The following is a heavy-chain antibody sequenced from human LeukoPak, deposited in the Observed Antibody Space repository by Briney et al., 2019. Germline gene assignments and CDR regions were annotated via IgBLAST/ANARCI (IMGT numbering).Heavy chain of an antibody. CDR3: ARGGIAVASRVFDY. CDR2: IYSGGST. D-gene: IGHD6-19*01. CDR1: GFTVSSNY. V-gene: IGHV3-66*02. Sequence: PGGSLRPSCAASGFTVSSNYMSWVRQAPGKGLEWVSVIYSGGSTYYADSVKGRFTISRDNSKNTLYLQMNSLRAEDTAVYYCARGGIAVASRVFDYWGQGTLVTVSS. J-gene: IGHJ4*02.